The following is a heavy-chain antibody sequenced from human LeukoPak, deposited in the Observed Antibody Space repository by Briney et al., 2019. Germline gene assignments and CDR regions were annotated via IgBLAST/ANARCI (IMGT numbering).Heavy chain of an antibody. CDR3: AKPWEYYFDY. J-gene: IGHJ4*02. Sequence: GGSLRLSCAASGFTFSNYAMSWVRQAPGKGLEWVSAITGSGDSTYYADSVKGRFTISRDNSKNTLYLQMNSLRAEDTAVYYCAKPWEYYFDYWGQGTLVTVSS. CDR2: ITGSGDST. D-gene: IGHD1-26*01. CDR1: GFTFSNYA. V-gene: IGHV3-23*01.